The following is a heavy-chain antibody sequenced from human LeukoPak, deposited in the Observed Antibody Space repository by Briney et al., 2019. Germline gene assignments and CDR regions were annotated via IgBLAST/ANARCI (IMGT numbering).Heavy chain of an antibody. CDR2: IYYSGST. J-gene: IGHJ3*02. CDR1: GGSISSYY. Sequence: SETLSLTCTVSGGSISSYYWSWIRQPPGKGLEWIGYIYYSGSTNYNPSLKSRVTISVDTSKNQFSLKLSSVTAADTAVYYCARRDGYVGAFDIWGQGTMVTVSS. D-gene: IGHD5-24*01. CDR3: ARRDGYVGAFDI. V-gene: IGHV4-59*01.